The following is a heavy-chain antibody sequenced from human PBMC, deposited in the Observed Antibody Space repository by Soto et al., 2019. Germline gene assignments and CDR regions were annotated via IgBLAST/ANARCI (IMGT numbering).Heavy chain of an antibody. CDR1: GYTFTSFD. D-gene: IGHD5-18*01. CDR3: ARGQKGQGYNFDY. CDR2: MNPDSGDT. J-gene: IGHJ4*02. Sequence: QVQLVQSGAEVKKPGASVKVSCKASGYTFTSFDINWVRQATGQGLEWMGWMNPDSGDTGYTQRFQGRVTMTRDISISTAYMELSSLKSDDTAVYYCARGQKGQGYNFDYWGQGTLVTVSS. V-gene: IGHV1-8*01.